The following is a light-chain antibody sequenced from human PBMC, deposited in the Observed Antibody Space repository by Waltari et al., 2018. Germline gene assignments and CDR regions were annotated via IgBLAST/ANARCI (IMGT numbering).Light chain of an antibody. Sequence: QSVLTQPPSVSGAPGQRVTIPCTWSNSNIGAGYDVHWYQQLPGAAPKLLISGNNNRPSGVPDRFSGSRSDTSASLAITGLQAEDEADYYCQSYDSSLGAFWVFGGGTKVTVL. V-gene: IGLV1-40*01. CDR2: GNN. J-gene: IGLJ3*02. CDR1: NSNIGAGYD. CDR3: QSYDSSLGAFWV.